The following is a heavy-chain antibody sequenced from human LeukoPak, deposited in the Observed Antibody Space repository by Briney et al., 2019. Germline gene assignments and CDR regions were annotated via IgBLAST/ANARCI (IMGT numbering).Heavy chain of an antibody. Sequence: SETLSLTCTVSGGSIRCDYWSWIRQPPGKGLEWIGYISYSGSTNYNPSLKSRVTISVDTSKNQFSLNLSSVTAADTAVYSCARAVGVGRGTYFDLWGRGTLVTVSS. D-gene: IGHD1-1*01. CDR3: ARAVGVGRGTYFDL. J-gene: IGHJ2*01. CDR2: ISYSGST. CDR1: GGSIRCDY. V-gene: IGHV4-59*08.